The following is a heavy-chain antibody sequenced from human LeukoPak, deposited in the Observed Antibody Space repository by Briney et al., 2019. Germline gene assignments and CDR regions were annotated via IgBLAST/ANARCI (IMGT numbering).Heavy chain of an antibody. CDR1: GFTFSSYA. V-gene: IGHV3-30*04. Sequence: GGSLRLSCAASGFTFSSYAMHWVRQAPGKGLEWVAVISYDGSNKYYADSVRGRFTISRDNSKNTLYLQMNSLRAEDTAVYYCARDFRVAGPEYFQHWGQGTLSPSPQ. D-gene: IGHD6-19*01. CDR3: ARDFRVAGPEYFQH. J-gene: IGHJ1*01. CDR2: ISYDGSNK.